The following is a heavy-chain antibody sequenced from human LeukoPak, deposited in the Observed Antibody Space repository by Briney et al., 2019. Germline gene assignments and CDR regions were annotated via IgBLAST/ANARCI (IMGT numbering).Heavy chain of an antibody. Sequence: KTSETLSLTCTVSGGSISSYYWSWIRQPPGKVLEWIGYIYTSGSTNYNPSLKSRVTISVDTSKNQFSLKLSSVTAADTAVYYCARAAPWGVDPWGQGTLVTVSS. CDR2: IYTSGST. D-gene: IGHD3-16*01. CDR1: GGSISSYY. J-gene: IGHJ5*02. V-gene: IGHV4-4*09. CDR3: ARAAPWGVDP.